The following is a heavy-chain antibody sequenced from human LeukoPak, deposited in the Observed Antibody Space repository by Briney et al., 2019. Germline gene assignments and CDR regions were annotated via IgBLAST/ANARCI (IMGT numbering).Heavy chain of an antibody. CDR1: EFTFSSYE. Sequence: GGSLRLSCAASEFTFSSYEMNWVRQAPGKGLECVSYISTSGSTIDYADSVKGRFTISRDNSKNTLYLQMNSLRAEDTAVYYCAREVPGHFDYWGQGTLVTVSS. J-gene: IGHJ4*02. CDR2: ISTSGSTI. V-gene: IGHV3-48*03. CDR3: AREVPGHFDY.